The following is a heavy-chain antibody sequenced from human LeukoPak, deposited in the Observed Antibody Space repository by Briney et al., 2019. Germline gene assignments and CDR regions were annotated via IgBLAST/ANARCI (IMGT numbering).Heavy chain of an antibody. CDR1: GGSLSNGGYY. Sequence: SETLSLTCTVSGGSLSNGGYYWSWIRQHPGKGLEWIGEINHSGSTNYNPSLKSRVTISVDTSKNQFSLKLSSVTAADTAVYYCARGLPWYYDFWSGQYYFDYWGQGTLVTVSS. J-gene: IGHJ4*02. CDR2: INHSGST. CDR3: ARGLPWYYDFWSGQYYFDY. D-gene: IGHD3-3*01. V-gene: IGHV4-34*01.